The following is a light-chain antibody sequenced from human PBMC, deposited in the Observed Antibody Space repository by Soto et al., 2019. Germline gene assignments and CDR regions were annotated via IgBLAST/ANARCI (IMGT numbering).Light chain of an antibody. Sequence: QSVLTQPASVSGSPGQSITISCSGTTSDVGGYNLVSWYQQHTAKAPKLLIYEGTQRPSGVSSRFSGSKPGNTASLTISGLQAEDEADYYCCSYASSSSYVFGTGTKVTAL. CDR1: TSDVGGYNL. V-gene: IGLV2-23*01. CDR2: EGT. CDR3: CSYASSSSYV. J-gene: IGLJ1*01.